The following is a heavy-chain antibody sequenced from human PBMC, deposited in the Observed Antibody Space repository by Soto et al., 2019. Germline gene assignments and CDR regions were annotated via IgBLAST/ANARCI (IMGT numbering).Heavy chain of an antibody. CDR2: INSDGSII. J-gene: IGHJ4*02. D-gene: IGHD1-26*01. Sequence: EVQLVESGGGLVQPGGSLRLSCAASAFTLSSYWMHWVRQAPGKGLVWVSSINSDGSIISYADSVKGRFTISRDNAKNTLYLQMNSLRAEDTAVYYCAREDSGSYYGYWGQGTLVTVSS. V-gene: IGHV3-74*01. CDR3: AREDSGSYYGY. CDR1: AFTLSSYW.